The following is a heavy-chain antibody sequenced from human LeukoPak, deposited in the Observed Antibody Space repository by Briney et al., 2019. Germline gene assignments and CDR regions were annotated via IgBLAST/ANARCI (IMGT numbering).Heavy chain of an antibody. CDR3: ARAFQYGTGTYPYSL. CDR1: GFTFSSYA. D-gene: IGHD3-10*01. CDR2: ISYDGSNK. V-gene: IGHV3-30*07. Sequence: PGGSLRLSCAASGFTFSSYAMHWVRQAPGKGLEWVAVISYDGSNKYYADSVKGRFTISRDNSKNTLYLQMNSLRAEDTAVYYCARAFQYGTGTYPYSLWGQGTLVTVSS. J-gene: IGHJ4*02.